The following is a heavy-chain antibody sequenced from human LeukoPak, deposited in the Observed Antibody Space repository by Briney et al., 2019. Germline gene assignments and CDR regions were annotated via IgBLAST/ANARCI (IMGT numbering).Heavy chain of an antibody. Sequence: GGSLRLSCAASGFSFSSYAMSWVRQAPGKGLEWVSAIDGSGGDTYYADSVKGRFTISRDNSKNTLYLQMNSLGAEDTALYYCAKDGPGYYYDSSGPNLAYWGQGPPVTVPS. CDR2: IDGSGGDT. CDR1: GFSFSSYA. J-gene: IGHJ4*02. CDR3: AKDGPGYYYDSSGPNLAY. D-gene: IGHD3-22*01. V-gene: IGHV3-23*01.